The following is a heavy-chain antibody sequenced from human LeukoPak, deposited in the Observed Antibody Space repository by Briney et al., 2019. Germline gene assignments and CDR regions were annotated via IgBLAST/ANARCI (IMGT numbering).Heavy chain of an antibody. D-gene: IGHD3-10*01. CDR2: IYYSGST. Sequence: SETLSLTCTVSGGSISSYYWSWIRQPPGKGLEDIGDIYYSGSTNYNPSLKSRVTISIDTSKNQFSLKLSSVTAADTAVYYCARVPLYGSGSLYYYYGMDVWGQGTTVTVSS. V-gene: IGHV4-59*12. CDR3: ARVPLYGSGSLYYYYGMDV. CDR1: GGSISSYY. J-gene: IGHJ6*02.